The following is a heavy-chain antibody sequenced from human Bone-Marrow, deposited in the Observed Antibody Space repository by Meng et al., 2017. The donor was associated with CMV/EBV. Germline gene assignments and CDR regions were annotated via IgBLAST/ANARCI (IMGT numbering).Heavy chain of an antibody. D-gene: IGHD4-17*01. Sequence: VQVKRGGTSMVSPSDNLAQAWAGYGGAFSGYEWRWIRQPPGEGLEWIGEINHSGSTNYNPSLKSQVTISVDTSKNQFSLKLSSVTAADTAVYYCASELGGGDYAYWGQGTLVTVSS. CDR1: GGAFSGYE. V-gene: IGHV4-34*01. CDR2: INHSGST. CDR3: ASELGGGDYAY. J-gene: IGHJ4*02.